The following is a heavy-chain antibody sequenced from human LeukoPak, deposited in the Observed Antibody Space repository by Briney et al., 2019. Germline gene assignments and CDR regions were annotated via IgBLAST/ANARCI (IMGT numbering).Heavy chain of an antibody. CDR3: ARAPYYDFWSGSPSFYYMDV. CDR1: GYTFTSYY. J-gene: IGHJ6*03. D-gene: IGHD3-3*01. CDR2: INPNSGGT. V-gene: IGHV1-2*02. Sequence: ASVKVSCKASGYTFTSYYMHWVRQAPGQGLEWMGWINPNSGGTNYAQKFQGRVTMTRDTSISTAYMELSRLRSDDTAVYYCARAPYYDFWSGSPSFYYMDVWGKGTTVTVSS.